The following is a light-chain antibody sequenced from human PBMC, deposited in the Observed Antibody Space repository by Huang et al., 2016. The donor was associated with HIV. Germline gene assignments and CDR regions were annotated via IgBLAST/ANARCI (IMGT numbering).Light chain of an antibody. CDR1: QRISADY. CDR2: AAS. Sequence: EIVLTQSPGPLSLSPGERATLSCRASQRISADYLDWYQQKPGQAPRLLIDAASSTATGVPYRFSGSGSGTDFTLTIYRLEPEDFAVYFCQQYAGSPWTFGQGTKVEIK. V-gene: IGKV3-20*01. J-gene: IGKJ1*01. CDR3: QQYAGSPWT.